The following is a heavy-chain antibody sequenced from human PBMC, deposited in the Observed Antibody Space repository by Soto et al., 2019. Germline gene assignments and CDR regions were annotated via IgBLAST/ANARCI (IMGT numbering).Heavy chain of an antibody. CDR3: ARLRVVVGTSDWFDP. CDR2: IYNSGST. CDR1: GGSISSNY. D-gene: IGHD2-15*01. J-gene: IGHJ5*02. V-gene: IGHV4-59*08. Sequence: QVQLQKSGPGLVKSSETLSLTCTVSGGSISSNYWSWIRQPPGKGLEWIGYIYNSGSTNYNPSLKSRVTISVDTSKNQSSLKLSSVTAADTAVYYCARLRVVVGTSDWFDPWGQGTLVTVSS.